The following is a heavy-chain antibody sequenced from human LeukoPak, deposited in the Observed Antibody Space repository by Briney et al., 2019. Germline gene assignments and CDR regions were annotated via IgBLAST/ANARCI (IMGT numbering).Heavy chain of an antibody. J-gene: IGHJ4*02. CDR3: ARHSTGYSYGYYFDC. CDR1: GGSIINSGYY. CDR2: VYYSGNT. Sequence: SETLSLTCTVSGGSIINSGYYWGWIRQPPGKGLEWIGSVYYSGNTYYNPSLKSRVTISVDTSKNQFSLKLSSVTAADTAVYYCARHSTGYSYGYYFDCCGQGTLVTVSS. D-gene: IGHD5-18*01. V-gene: IGHV4-39*01.